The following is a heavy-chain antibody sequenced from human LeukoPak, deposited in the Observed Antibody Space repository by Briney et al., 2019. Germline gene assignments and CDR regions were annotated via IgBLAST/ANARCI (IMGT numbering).Heavy chain of an antibody. V-gene: IGHV3-33*01. J-gene: IGHJ3*02. Sequence: GGSLRLSCAASGHTFSSYGMHWVRQAPGKGLEWVAVIWYDGSNKYYADSVKGRVTISRDSSKSTLFLEMNSLRAEDTAVYYCAREGGQMSFFDMWGQGTMVTVSS. CDR1: GHTFSSYG. CDR2: IWYDGSNK. CDR3: AREGGQMSFFDM. D-gene: IGHD5-24*01.